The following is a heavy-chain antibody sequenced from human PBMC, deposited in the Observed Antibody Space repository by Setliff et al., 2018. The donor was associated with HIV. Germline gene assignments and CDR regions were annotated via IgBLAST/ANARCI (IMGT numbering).Heavy chain of an antibody. CDR1: GFTFSDYA. CDR3: AKDPRAAVATICDY. CDR2: ISGSGGST. Sequence: GGSLRLSCAASGFTFSDYAMGWVRQAPGKGLEWVSAISGSGGSTYYADSVKGRFTISRDNSKNTLYLQMNSLRAEDTAVYYCAKDPRAAVATICDYWGQGTLVTVSS. J-gene: IGHJ4*02. D-gene: IGHD5-12*01. V-gene: IGHV3-23*01.